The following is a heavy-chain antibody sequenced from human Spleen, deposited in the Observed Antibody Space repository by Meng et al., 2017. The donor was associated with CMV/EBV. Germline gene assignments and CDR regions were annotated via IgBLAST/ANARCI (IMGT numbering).Heavy chain of an antibody. Sequence: GESLKISCAASGFTFSAYYMSWIRQTPGKGLEWVSYISGSSGTIYYADSVKGRFTISRDNAKNSLYLQMNTLTAEDTAVYYCARMLGESEFYSGYQGGWFDPWGQGTLVTVSS. V-gene: IGHV3-11*04. CDR2: ISGSSGTI. D-gene: IGHD3-3*01. CDR3: ARMLGESEFYSGYQGGWFDP. J-gene: IGHJ5*02. CDR1: GFTFSAYY.